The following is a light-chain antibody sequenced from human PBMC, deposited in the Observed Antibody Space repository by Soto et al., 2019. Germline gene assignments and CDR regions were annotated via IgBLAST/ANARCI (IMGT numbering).Light chain of an antibody. V-gene: IGLV1-44*01. CDR2: SNN. CDR3: SSYAGSSNV. Sequence: QAVVTQPPSASGTPGQRVTISCSGSYSNIGSNTVNWYQQLPGTAPKLLIYSNNQRPSGVPDRFSGSKSGTSVSLAISGLQSEDEADYYCSSYAGSSNVFGTGTKVTVL. J-gene: IGLJ1*01. CDR1: YSNIGSNT.